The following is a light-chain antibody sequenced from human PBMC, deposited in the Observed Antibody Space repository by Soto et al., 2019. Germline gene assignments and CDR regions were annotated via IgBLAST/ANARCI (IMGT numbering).Light chain of an antibody. Sequence: EIVMTQSPATLSVFPGEQATLSCLASQSVSTNLTWYQQKPGQAPRLLIYDASNRATGIPARFSGSGSGTDFTLTISSLEPEDIAVYYCQQRSNWRVTFGGGTKVDIK. CDR2: DAS. CDR3: QQRSNWRVT. J-gene: IGKJ4*01. V-gene: IGKV3-11*01. CDR1: QSVSTN.